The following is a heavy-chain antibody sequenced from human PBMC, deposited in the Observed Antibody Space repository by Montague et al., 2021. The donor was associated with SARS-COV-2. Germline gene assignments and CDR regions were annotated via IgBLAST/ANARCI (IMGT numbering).Heavy chain of an antibody. D-gene: IGHD3-10*01. CDR2: IHHGGST. CDR1: GGSFSTYS. CDR3: ARLGDGVVPSPILGVGPYYSYYYMDV. J-gene: IGHJ6*03. V-gene: IGHV4-34*01. Sequence: SETLSLTCAVSGGSFSTYSWNWIRQPPGKGLEWIGEIHHGGSTNXNPSLKSRVTISADTSKNQFSLKLTSVAAADTAVYYCARLGDGVVPSPILGVGPYYSYYYMDVWGKGTTVTASS.